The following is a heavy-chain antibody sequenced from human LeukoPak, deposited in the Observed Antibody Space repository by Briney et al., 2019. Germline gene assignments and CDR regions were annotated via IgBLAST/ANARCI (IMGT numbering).Heavy chain of an antibody. D-gene: IGHD4-17*01. V-gene: IGHV3-21*01. CDR3: ARARGEWDYGDYSNTKYYYYGMDV. CDR1: GFTFNSYS. J-gene: IGHJ6*02. Sequence: PGGSLRLSCAASGFTFNSYSMNWVRQAPGKGLEWVSCISSSSTYIYYADSVKGRFTISRDNAKNSLYLQMNSLRAEDTAVYYCARARGEWDYGDYSNTKYYYYGMDVWGQGTTVTVSS. CDR2: ISSSSTYI.